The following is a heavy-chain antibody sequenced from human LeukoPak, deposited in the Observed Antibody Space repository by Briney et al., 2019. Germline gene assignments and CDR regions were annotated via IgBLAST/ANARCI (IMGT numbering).Heavy chain of an antibody. CDR1: GGSLSSYY. V-gene: IGHV4-59*01. J-gene: IGHJ3*02. CDR2: IYYSGST. Sequence: SETLSLTCTVSGGSLSSYYWSWIRQPPGKGLEWIGYIYYSGSTNYNPSLKSRVTISVDTSKNQFSLKLSSVTAADTAVYYCARDARSLEWLLTTHDAFDIWGQGTMVTVSS. CDR3: ARDARSLEWLLTTHDAFDI. D-gene: IGHD3-3*01.